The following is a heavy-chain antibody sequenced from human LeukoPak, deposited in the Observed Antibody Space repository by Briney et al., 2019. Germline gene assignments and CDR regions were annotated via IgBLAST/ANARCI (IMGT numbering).Heavy chain of an antibody. Sequence: ASVKVSCKASGYTFTGYYMHWVRQAPGQGLEWMGWINPNSGGTNYAQKFQGRVTMTRDTSISTAYMELSRLRSDDTAVYYCARGPRLRCRIGCIGGFDPWGQGTLVTVSS. CDR3: ARGPRLRCRIGCIGGFDP. CDR1: GYTFTGYY. V-gene: IGHV1-2*02. D-gene: IGHD4-17*01. J-gene: IGHJ5*02. CDR2: INPNSGGT.